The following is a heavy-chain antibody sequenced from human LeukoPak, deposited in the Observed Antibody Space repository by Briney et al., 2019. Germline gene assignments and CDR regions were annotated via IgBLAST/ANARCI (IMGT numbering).Heavy chain of an antibody. Sequence: PGGSLRLSCVASGFTFSGYNMDWVRQAPGKGLEWVSSISSSGRSIYYADSLKGRFTIARDNTKNSLYLQMNSLRDEDTAVYYCAIERSGPAVRAHNWFDPWGQGTLVIVSS. V-gene: IGHV3-21*01. CDR3: AIERSGPAVRAHNWFDP. J-gene: IGHJ5*02. CDR1: GFTFSGYN. CDR2: ISSSGRSI. D-gene: IGHD1-26*01.